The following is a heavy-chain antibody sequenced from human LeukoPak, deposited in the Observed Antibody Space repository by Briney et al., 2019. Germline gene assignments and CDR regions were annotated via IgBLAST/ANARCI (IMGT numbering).Heavy chain of an antibody. V-gene: IGHV4-59*01. CDR1: GGSISSYY. CDR2: IYYSGST. D-gene: IGHD3-22*01. CDR3: AREEGDYYDSSGYLNWFDP. J-gene: IGHJ5*02. Sequence: SETLSLTCTVSGGSISSYYWSWIRQPPGKGLEWIGYIYYSGSTNYNPSLKSRVTISVDTSKNQFSLKLSSVTAADTAVYYCAREEGDYYDSSGYLNWFDPWGQGTLVTVSS.